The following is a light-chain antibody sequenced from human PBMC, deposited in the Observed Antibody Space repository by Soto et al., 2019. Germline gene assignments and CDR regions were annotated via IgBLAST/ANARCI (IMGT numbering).Light chain of an antibody. CDR3: KSYDSSLSGSKV. V-gene: IGLV1-40*01. Sequence: QSVLTQPPSVSGAPGQRVTISCTGSSSNIGAGYDVHWYQQLPGTAPKLLIYGNSDRPSGVPDRFSGSKSGTSVSLAITGLQAEDEADYSCKSYDSSLSGSKVFGGGTEVTVL. CDR1: SSNIGAGYD. CDR2: GNS. J-gene: IGLJ2*01.